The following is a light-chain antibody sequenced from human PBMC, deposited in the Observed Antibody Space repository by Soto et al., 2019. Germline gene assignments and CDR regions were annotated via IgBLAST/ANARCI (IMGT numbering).Light chain of an antibody. CDR3: QQYSSWPPLA. CDR1: RTVSVN. J-gene: IGKJ4*01. Sequence: EVVMTQSPATLSVSPGDTATLACRAIRTVSVNVAWYQQKPGQAPRLLIFGASTRATGIPARFSGGGSGTEFTLTVSSLQSEDFAVYYCQQYSSWPPLAFGGGTKVEI. CDR2: GAS. V-gene: IGKV3-15*01.